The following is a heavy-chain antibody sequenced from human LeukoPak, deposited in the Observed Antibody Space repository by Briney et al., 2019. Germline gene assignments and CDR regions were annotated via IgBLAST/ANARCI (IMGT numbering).Heavy chain of an antibody. D-gene: IGHD3-16*02. CDR3: AGKYYDYVWGSYRTHVDAFDI. Sequence: GASVKVSCKASGGTFSSYAISWVRQAPGQGLEWMGGIIPIFGTANYAQKFQGRVTITADKSTSTAYMELSSLRSEDTAVYYCAGKYYDYVWGSYRTHVDAFDIWGQGTMVTVSS. V-gene: IGHV1-69*06. CDR1: GGTFSSYA. CDR2: IIPIFGTA. J-gene: IGHJ3*02.